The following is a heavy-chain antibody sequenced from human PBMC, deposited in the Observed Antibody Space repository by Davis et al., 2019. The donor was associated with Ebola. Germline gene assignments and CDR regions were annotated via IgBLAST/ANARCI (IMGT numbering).Heavy chain of an antibody. D-gene: IGHD3-16*01. CDR2: ISSSGSTI. CDR3: ATMGGDYSWGSYYFDY. CDR1: GFTFSDYY. Sequence: GESLKISCAASGFTFSDYYMSWIRQAPGKGLEWVSYISSSGSTIYYADSVKGRFTISRDNAKNSLYLQMNSLGAEDTAVYYCATMGGDYSWGSYYFDYWGQGTLVTVSS. V-gene: IGHV3-11*01. J-gene: IGHJ4*02.